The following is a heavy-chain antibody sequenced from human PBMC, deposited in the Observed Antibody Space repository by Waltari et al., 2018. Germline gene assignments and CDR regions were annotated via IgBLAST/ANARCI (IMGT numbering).Heavy chain of an antibody. Sequence: QVQLQQWGAGLLKPSETLSLTCAVYGGSFSGYYWSWIRQPPGKGLEWIGEINHSGSTNYNPSLKSRVTISVDTSKNQFSLKLSSVTAADTAVYYCARTSSGRAEGDAFDIWGQGTMVTVSS. CDR2: INHSGST. CDR1: GGSFSGYY. D-gene: IGHD1-26*01. V-gene: IGHV4-34*01. J-gene: IGHJ3*02. CDR3: ARTSSGRAEGDAFDI.